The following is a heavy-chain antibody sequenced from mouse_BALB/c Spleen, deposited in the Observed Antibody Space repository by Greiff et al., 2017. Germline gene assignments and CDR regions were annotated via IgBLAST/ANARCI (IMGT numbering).Heavy chain of an antibody. J-gene: IGHJ4*01. V-gene: IGHV5-4*02. Sequence: EVKLVESGGGLVKPGGSLKLSCAASGFTFSDYYMYWVRQTPEKRLEWVATISDGGSYTYYPDSVKGRFTISRDNAKNNLYLQMSSLKSEDTAMYYCARDQPYYRYGSGGDYWGQGTSVTVSS. CDR3: ARDQPYYRYGSGGDY. CDR2: ISDGGSYT. CDR1: GFTFSDYY. D-gene: IGHD2-14*01.